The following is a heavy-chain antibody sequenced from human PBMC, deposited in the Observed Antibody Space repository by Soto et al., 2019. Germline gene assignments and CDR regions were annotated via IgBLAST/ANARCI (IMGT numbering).Heavy chain of an antibody. J-gene: IGHJ3*02. CDR1: GYTFTSYG. CDR2: ISAYNGNT. Sequence: ASVKVSCKASGYTFTSYGISWVRQAPGQGLEWMGWISAYNGNTNYAQKLQGRVTITTDTSTSTAYMELRSLRSEDTAVFYCARGWDYYGLGSYYSDAFDIWGQGTMVTVSS. D-gene: IGHD3-10*01. CDR3: ARGWDYYGLGSYYSDAFDI. V-gene: IGHV1-18*01.